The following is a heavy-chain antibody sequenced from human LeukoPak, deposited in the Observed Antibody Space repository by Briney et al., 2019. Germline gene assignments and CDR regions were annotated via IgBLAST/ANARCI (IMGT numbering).Heavy chain of an antibody. CDR3: ARARDVDTAMVTGFDY. CDR1: GYTFTSYY. V-gene: IGHV1-46*01. Sequence: ASVKVSCKASGYTFTSYYMHWVRQAPGQGLEWMGIINPSGGGTSYAQKFQGRVTMTRDTSTSTVYMELSSLRSEDTAVYYCARARDVDTAMVTGFDYWGQGTLVTVSS. D-gene: IGHD5-18*01. CDR2: INPSGGGT. J-gene: IGHJ4*02.